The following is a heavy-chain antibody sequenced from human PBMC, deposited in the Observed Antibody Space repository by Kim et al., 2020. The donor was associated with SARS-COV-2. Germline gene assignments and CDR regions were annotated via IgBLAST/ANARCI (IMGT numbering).Heavy chain of an antibody. V-gene: IGHV3-21*01. J-gene: IGHJ4*02. D-gene: IGHD1-26*01. CDR2: ISSSSSYI. Sequence: GGSLRLSCAASGFTFSSYSMNWVRQAPGKGLEWVSSISSSSSYIYYADSVKGRFTISRDNAKNSLYLQMNSLRAEDTAVYYCAREVGATKALDYWGQGTLVTVSS. CDR1: GFTFSSYS. CDR3: AREVGATKALDY.